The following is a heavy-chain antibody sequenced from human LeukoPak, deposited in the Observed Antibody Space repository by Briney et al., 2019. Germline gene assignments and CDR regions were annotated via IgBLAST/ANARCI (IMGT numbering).Heavy chain of an antibody. CDR3: ARVDGHQGAYGDYPLGY. Sequence: SVKVSCKASGGTFSSYAISWARQAPGQGLEWMGRIIPIFGTANYAQKFQGRVTITTDESTSTAYMELSSPRSEDTAVYYCARVDGHQGAYGDYPLGYWGQGTLVTVSS. V-gene: IGHV1-69*05. D-gene: IGHD4-17*01. J-gene: IGHJ4*02. CDR1: GGTFSSYA. CDR2: IIPIFGTA.